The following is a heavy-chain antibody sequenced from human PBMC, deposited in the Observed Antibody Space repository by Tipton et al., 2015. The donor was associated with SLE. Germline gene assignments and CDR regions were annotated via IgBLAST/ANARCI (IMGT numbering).Heavy chain of an antibody. CDR2: FYFSGSS. J-gene: IGHJ2*01. CDR1: GGSISTYY. Sequence: TLSLTCTVSGGSISTYYWSWIRQSPGKGLEWIGFFYFSGSSQYNPSLKSRVAISADTSENHFSLNLNSVTAADTAVYFCARQRGYYDGTPFPPWNFDLWGRGTQVTVSS. CDR3: ARQRGYYDGTPFPPWNFDL. D-gene: IGHD3-16*01. V-gene: IGHV4-59*08.